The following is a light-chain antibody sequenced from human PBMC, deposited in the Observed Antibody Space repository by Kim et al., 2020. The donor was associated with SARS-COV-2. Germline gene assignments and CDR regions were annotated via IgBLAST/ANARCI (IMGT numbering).Light chain of an antibody. J-gene: IGLJ3*02. CDR2: KDS. CDR1: ILAKKY. V-gene: IGLV3-27*01. Sequence: VSPGQTARITCSGDILAKKYARWFQQKPGQAPLLIIYKDSERPSGIPERFSGSSSGATVTLTITGAQVEDEADYYCYSAADNNRVFGGGTQLTVL. CDR3: YSAADNNRV.